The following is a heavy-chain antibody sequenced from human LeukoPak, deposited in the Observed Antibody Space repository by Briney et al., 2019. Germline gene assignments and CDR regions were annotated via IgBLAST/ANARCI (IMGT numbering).Heavy chain of an antibody. V-gene: IGHV4-59*11. CDR3: ARVGRKQLWLGGIDY. J-gene: IGHJ4*02. D-gene: IGHD5-18*01. CDR1: GGSISSHY. CDR2: IYYSGST. Sequence: KPSETLSLTCTVSGGSISSHYWSWIWQPPGKGLEWIGYIYYSGSTNYNPSLKSRVTISVDTSKNQFSLKLSSVTAADTAVYYCARVGRKQLWLGGIDYWGQGTLVTVSS.